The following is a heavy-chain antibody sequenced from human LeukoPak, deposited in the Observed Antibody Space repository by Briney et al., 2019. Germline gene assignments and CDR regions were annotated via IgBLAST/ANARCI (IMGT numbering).Heavy chain of an antibody. V-gene: IGHV1-2*02. J-gene: IGHJ4*02. Sequence: ASVKVSCKASGYTFTGYYMHWVRQAPGQGLEWMGWINPNSGGTNYAQKFQGRVTMTRDASISTAYMELSRLRSDDTAVYYCARGVTRLVTTPFGVWGQGTLVTVSS. CDR1: GYTFTGYY. CDR3: ARGVTRLVTTPFGV. CDR2: INPNSGGT. D-gene: IGHD4-17*01.